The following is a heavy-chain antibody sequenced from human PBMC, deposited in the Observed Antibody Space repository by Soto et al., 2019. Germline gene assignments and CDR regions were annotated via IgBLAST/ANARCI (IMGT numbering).Heavy chain of an antibody. CDR3: ANLRGSYRPGYYYYGMDV. D-gene: IGHD1-26*01. J-gene: IGHJ6*02. CDR1: GFTFSSYG. Sequence: QVQLVESGGGVVQPGRSLRLSCAASGFTFSSYGMHWVRQAPGKGLEWVAVISYDGSNKYYADSVKGRFTISRDNSKNTLYLLMNSLRAEDTAVYYCANLRGSYRPGYYYYGMDVWGQGTTVTVSS. CDR2: ISYDGSNK. V-gene: IGHV3-30*18.